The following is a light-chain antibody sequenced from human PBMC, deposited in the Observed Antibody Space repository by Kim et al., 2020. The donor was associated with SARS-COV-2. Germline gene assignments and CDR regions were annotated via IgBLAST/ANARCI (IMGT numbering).Light chain of an antibody. CDR2: DVT. CDR3: SAYAGFKNGG. CDR1: INDIGTYDF. V-gene: IGLV2-8*01. J-gene: IGLJ3*02. Sequence: QSVLTQPPSASGSPGQSVTISCTGDINDIGTYDFVSWYQQHPGRAPKLIIYDVTKRPSGVPDRFSGSKSANTASLTVSGLQAEDEANYYCSAYAGFKNGGFGGGAQLTVL.